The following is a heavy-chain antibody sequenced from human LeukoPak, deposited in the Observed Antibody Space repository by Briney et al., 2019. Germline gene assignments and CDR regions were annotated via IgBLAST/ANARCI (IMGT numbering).Heavy chain of an antibody. D-gene: IGHD3-3*01. CDR3: ARAPGDYDFWSGYYPPYYYYGMDV. CDR1: GYTFTSYD. Sequence: ASVKVSCKASGYTFTSYDINWVRQATGQGVEWMGWMNPNSGNTGYAQKFQGRVTVTRNTSISTAYMELSSLRSEDTAVYYCARAPGDYDFWSGYYPPYYYYGMDVWGQGTTVTVSS. CDR2: MNPNSGNT. V-gene: IGHV1-8*01. J-gene: IGHJ6*02.